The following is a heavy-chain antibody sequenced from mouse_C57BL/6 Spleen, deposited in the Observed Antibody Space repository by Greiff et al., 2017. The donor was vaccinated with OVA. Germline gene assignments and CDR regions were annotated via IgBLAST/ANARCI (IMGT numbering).Heavy chain of an antibody. J-gene: IGHJ4*01. CDR2: IDPSDSYT. CDR3: ARTAKGYYAMDY. Sequence: VQLQQPGAELVMPGASVKLSCKASGYTFTSYWMHWVKQRPGQGLEWIGEIDPSDSYTNYNQKFKGKSTLTVDKSSSTAYMQLSSLTSEDSAVYYCARTAKGYYAMDYWGQGTSVTVSS. V-gene: IGHV1-69*01. D-gene: IGHD1-2*01. CDR1: GYTFTSYW.